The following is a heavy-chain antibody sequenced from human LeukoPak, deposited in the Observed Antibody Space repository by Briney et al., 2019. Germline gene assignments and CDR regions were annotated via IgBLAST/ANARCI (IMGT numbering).Heavy chain of an antibody. CDR2: INPNSGGT. CDR3: ARDLYYYDTSGYDY. Sequence: GASVKVSCKASGYSFTDYYIHWVRQAPGQRLEWMGWINPNSGGTHYAQKFQGRVTMTRDTSISTAYMELSRLRSDDTALYYCARDLYYYDTSGYDYWGQGTLVTVSS. V-gene: IGHV1-2*02. J-gene: IGHJ4*02. CDR1: GYSFTDYY. D-gene: IGHD3-22*01.